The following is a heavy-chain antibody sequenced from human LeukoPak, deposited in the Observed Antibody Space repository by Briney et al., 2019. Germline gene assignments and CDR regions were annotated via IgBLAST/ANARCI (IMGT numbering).Heavy chain of an antibody. CDR1: GDSIRSFY. Sequence: SETLSLTCSVSGDSIRSFYWNWIRQSPEQGLEWIGNIHIGGRTEYNPSLRSRVAIVGDTSKNQLSLKLTSVTTADTAVYYCARGLWPQLGLVPFDYWGQGRLVTVSS. CDR3: ARGLWPQLGLVPFDY. CDR2: IHIGGRT. J-gene: IGHJ4*02. V-gene: IGHV4-59*01. D-gene: IGHD1-1*01.